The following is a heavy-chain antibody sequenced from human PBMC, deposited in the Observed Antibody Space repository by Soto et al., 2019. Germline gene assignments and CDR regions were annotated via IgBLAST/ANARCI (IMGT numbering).Heavy chain of an antibody. D-gene: IGHD5-12*01. CDR2: IIPIFGTV. J-gene: IGHJ2*01. Sequence: QVQLVQSGAEVKKPGSSVKVSCQASGGTFSNYPISWVRQAPGQGLEWMGGIIPIFGTVNYAQKFQGRVTITADESTSTAYMELSSLRSEDTAVYYCARGNHRWLQLWYFDLWGRGTLVTVSS. CDR3: ARGNHRWLQLWYFDL. V-gene: IGHV1-69*12. CDR1: GGTFSNYP.